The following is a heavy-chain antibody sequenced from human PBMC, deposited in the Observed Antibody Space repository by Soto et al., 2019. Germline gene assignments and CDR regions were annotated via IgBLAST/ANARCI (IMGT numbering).Heavy chain of an antibody. D-gene: IGHD1-1*01. J-gene: IGHJ1*01. CDR1: GLDFSTFG. CDR3: VSSHDMPI. CDR2: IWADGSQT. V-gene: IGHV3-33*03. Sequence: QVRLVESGGDVVQPGWSLSLSCEVSGLDFSTFGMHWVRQAPGKGLEWVAVIWADGSQTYYVDSVKGRFTVSRDNPKSTLYLQMTSLSVEDAAKYFCVSSHDMPIWGQGTLVTVSS.